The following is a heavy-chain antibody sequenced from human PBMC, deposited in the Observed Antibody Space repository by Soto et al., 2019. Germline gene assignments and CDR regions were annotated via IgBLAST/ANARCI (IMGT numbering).Heavy chain of an antibody. CDR3: ARRGGVGATTYGY. CDR2: IYYSGST. Sequence: TETLSHKGTVTGGSMSCSSYHGGWIRQPPGKGLEWIGSIYYSGSTYYNPSLKSRVTISVDTSKNQFSLKLSSVTAADTAVYYCARRGGVGATTYGYWGQGTLVTVS. CDR1: GGSMSCSSYH. D-gene: IGHD1-26*01. V-gene: IGHV4-39*01. J-gene: IGHJ4*02.